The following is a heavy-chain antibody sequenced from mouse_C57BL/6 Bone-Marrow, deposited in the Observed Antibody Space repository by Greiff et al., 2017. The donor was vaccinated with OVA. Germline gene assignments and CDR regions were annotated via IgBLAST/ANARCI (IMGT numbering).Heavy chain of an antibody. CDR3: ARAPPFLLRYLFDY. D-gene: IGHD1-1*01. CDR1: GYSITSGYY. V-gene: IGHV3-6*01. Sequence: ESGPGLVKPSQSLSLTCSVTGYSITSGYYWNWIRQFPGNNLEWMGYISYDGSNNYNPSLKNRISFTRDTSKNQFLLKLNSVTTEDTATYYRARAPPFLLRYLFDYWGQGTTLTVSS. J-gene: IGHJ2*01. CDR2: ISYDGSN.